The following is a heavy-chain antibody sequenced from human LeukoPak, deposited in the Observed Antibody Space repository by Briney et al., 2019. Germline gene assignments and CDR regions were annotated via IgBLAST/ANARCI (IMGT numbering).Heavy chain of an antibody. CDR1: GFTFSSYA. D-gene: IGHD6-19*01. J-gene: IGHJ3*02. CDR3: AKPASSRSGPPFDTFDI. V-gene: IGHV3-23*01. CDR2: ISGSGSST. Sequence: PGGSLRLSCEASGFTFSSYAMSWVRQAPGKGLDWVSTISGSGSSTYYADSVKGRFTISRDNSKNTLYLKMNSLRAEDTAVYYCAKPASSRSGPPFDTFDIWGQGTMVTVSS.